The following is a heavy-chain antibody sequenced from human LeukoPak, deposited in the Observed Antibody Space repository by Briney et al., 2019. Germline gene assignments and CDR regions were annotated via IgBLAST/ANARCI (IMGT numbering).Heavy chain of an antibody. D-gene: IGHD1-26*01. CDR1: GGSISSSSYY. J-gene: IGHJ5*02. Sequence: SETLSLTCTVSGGSISSSSYYWGWLRQPPGKGLEWIGSIYYSGSTYYNPSLKSQVTISVDTSKNQFSLKLSSVTAADTAVYCCARGYSGPLNWFDPWGQGTLVTVSS. V-gene: IGHV4-39*07. CDR2: IYYSGST. CDR3: ARGYSGPLNWFDP.